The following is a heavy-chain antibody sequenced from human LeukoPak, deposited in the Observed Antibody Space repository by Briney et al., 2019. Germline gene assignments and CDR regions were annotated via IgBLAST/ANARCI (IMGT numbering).Heavy chain of an antibody. V-gene: IGHV3-30*14. CDR3: ARSLGSLFGFDY. CDR1: GFTFSTYT. Sequence: PGISLRLSCAASGFTFSTYTMHWVRQTPGKGLEWVAAISDDGSSEFYADSVKGRFTISRDNSKNTLYLQMNSLRAEDTAVYYCARSLGSLFGFDYWGQGTLVTVSS. CDR2: ISDDGSSE. D-gene: IGHD3-10*02. J-gene: IGHJ4*02.